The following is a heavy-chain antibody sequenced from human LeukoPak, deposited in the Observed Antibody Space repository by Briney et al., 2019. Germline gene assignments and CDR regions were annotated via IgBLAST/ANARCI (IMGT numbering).Heavy chain of an antibody. V-gene: IGHV3-7*03. J-gene: IGHJ4*02. D-gene: IGHD1-20*01. CDR2: IKKDGSEN. CDR3: AKAGMTRFDY. CDR1: GFTFSSYW. Sequence: PGGSLRLSCAASGFTFSSYWMSWVRQAPGKGLEWVANIKKDGSENYYVDSVKGRFTISRDNSKNTLYLQMNSLRVEDTAVYYCAKAGMTRFDYWGQGIMVTVSS.